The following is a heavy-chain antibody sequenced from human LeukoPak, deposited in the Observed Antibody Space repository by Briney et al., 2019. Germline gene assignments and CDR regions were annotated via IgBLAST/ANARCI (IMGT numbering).Heavy chain of an antibody. D-gene: IGHD5-18*01. J-gene: IGHJ4*02. V-gene: IGHV3-48*03. CDR1: GFTFSSYE. Sequence: PGGSLRLSCAASGFTFSSYEMNWVRQAPGKGLEWVSYISSSGSTIYYADSVKGRFTISRDNAKNSLYLQMNSLRAEDTAVYYCARGIHTAMGPCFDYWGQGTLVTVSS. CDR2: ISSSGSTI. CDR3: ARGIHTAMGPCFDY.